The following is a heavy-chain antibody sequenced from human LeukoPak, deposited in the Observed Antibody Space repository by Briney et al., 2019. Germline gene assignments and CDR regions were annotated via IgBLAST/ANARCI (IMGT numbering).Heavy chain of an antibody. V-gene: IGHV4-4*07. Sequence: ETLSLTCTVSGGSISSYYWSWIRQPAGKGREWIGHMYTSGSTNYNPSLKSRVTMSVDTSKNQFSLKLSSVTAADTAVYYCARSNILTGYGLYAFDIWGQGTMVTVSS. CDR3: ARSNILTGYGLYAFDI. D-gene: IGHD3-9*01. J-gene: IGHJ3*02. CDR1: GGSISSYY. CDR2: MYTSGST.